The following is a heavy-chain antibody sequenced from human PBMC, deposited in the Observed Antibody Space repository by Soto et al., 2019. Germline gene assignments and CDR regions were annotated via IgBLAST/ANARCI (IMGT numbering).Heavy chain of an antibody. Sequence: SETLSLTCTVSGGSISSSSYYWGWIRQPPGKGLEWIGSIYYSGSTNYNPSLKSRVTISVDTSKNQFSLKLSSVTAADTAVYYCARDLFYCTNGVCYQNWFDPWGQGTLVTVSS. J-gene: IGHJ5*02. CDR1: GGSISSSSYY. CDR3: ARDLFYCTNGVCYQNWFDP. V-gene: IGHV4-39*07. D-gene: IGHD2-8*01. CDR2: IYYSGST.